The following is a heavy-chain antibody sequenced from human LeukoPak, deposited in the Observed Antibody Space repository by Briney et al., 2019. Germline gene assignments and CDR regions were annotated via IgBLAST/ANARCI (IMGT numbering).Heavy chain of an antibody. Sequence: PGGSLRLSCTASGFTFGDYAMSWFRQAPGKGLEWVGSIRSKAYGGTTEYAASVKGRFTISRDDSKSIAYLQMNSLKTEDTAVYYCTRDRALLWFGELSSYWGQGTLVTVSS. V-gene: IGHV3-49*03. J-gene: IGHJ4*02. CDR1: GFTFGDYA. CDR3: TRDRALLWFGELSSY. D-gene: IGHD3-10*01. CDR2: IRSKAYGGTT.